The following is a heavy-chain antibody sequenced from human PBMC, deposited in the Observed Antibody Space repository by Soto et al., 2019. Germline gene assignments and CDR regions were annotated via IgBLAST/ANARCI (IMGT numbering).Heavy chain of an antibody. CDR3: AGGAPDVKVVGDPSDF. D-gene: IGHD2-15*01. V-gene: IGHV3-30*01. J-gene: IGHJ4*02. Sequence: VGSLRLSCAASGFTFCLYAMKWVRQAPGKGLEWVAVISSEGGNKYYADSVRGRFTISRDYSKNTVSLQMNSLNREDTAVYSWAGGAPDVKVVGDPSDFWGQGTLVTVSS. CDR1: GFTFCLYA. CDR2: ISSEGGNK.